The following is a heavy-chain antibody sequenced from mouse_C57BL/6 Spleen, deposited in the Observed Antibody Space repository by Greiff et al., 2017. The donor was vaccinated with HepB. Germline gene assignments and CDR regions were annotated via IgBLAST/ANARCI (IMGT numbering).Heavy chain of an antibody. D-gene: IGHD2-4*01. J-gene: IGHJ2*01. Sequence: VKLMESGAELARPGASVKLSCKASGYTFTSYGISWVKQRTGQGLEWIGEIYPRSGNTYYNEKFKGKATLTADKSSSTAYMELRSLTSEDSAVYFCAREGNDYDDGYYFDYWGQGTTLTVSS. CDR1: GYTFTSYG. CDR3: AREGNDYDDGYYFDY. CDR2: IYPRSGNT. V-gene: IGHV1-81*01.